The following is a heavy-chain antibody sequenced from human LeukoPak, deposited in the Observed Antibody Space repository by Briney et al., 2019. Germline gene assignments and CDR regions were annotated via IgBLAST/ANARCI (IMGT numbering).Heavy chain of an antibody. CDR2: IKSKTDGGTT. CDR1: GFTFSNAW. CDR3: TTGPPTSSGYYKKGSADADAFDI. Sequence: GGSLRLSCAASGFTFSNAWMSWVRQAPGKGLEWVGRIKSKTDGGTTDYAAPVKGRFTISRDDSKNTLYLQMNSLKTEDTAVYYCTTGPPTSSGYYKKGSADADAFDIWGQGTMVTVSS. J-gene: IGHJ3*02. V-gene: IGHV3-15*01. D-gene: IGHD3-22*01.